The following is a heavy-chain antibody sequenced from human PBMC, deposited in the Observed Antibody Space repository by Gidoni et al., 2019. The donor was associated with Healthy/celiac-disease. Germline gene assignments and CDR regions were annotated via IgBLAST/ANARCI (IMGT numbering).Heavy chain of an antibody. CDR1: GFPFSSYA. V-gene: IGHV3-30-3*01. J-gene: IGHJ4*02. D-gene: IGHD1-26*01. CDR3: ARVSLKLGSYRLGPLFDY. CDR2: ISYDGSNK. Sequence: QVQLVESGGGVVQPGRSLRLSCAASGFPFSSYAMHWVRQAPGKGLEWVAVISYDGSNKYYADSVKGRFTISRDNSKNTLYLQMNSLRAEDTAVYYCARVSLKLGSYRLGPLFDYWGQGTLVTVSS.